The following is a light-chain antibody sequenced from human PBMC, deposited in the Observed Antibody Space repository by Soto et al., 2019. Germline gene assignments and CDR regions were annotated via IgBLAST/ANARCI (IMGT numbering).Light chain of an antibody. CDR2: DAS. J-gene: IGKJ1*01. CDR1: QSVSSY. Sequence: EIVLTQSPATLSLSPGERATLSCRASQSVSSYLAWYQQKPGQAPRLLIYDASNRATGIPARFSGSGSGTDFTLTISSLEPEDFAVYYCQQRSNLWTFGQATKVEIK. V-gene: IGKV3-11*01. CDR3: QQRSNLWT.